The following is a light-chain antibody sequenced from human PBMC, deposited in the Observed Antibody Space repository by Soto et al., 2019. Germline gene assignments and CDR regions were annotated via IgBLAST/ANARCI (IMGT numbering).Light chain of an antibody. Sequence: IMITQSPATLSVTQGERATLSCRASQSVSSNVDWYQQKPGQAPRLLIYGASTRATGIPARFSGSGSGTEFTLTISSLQSEDFAVYDCQQYNNWPSITFGQRTLLEI. CDR1: QSVSSN. CDR2: GAS. V-gene: IGKV3-15*01. J-gene: IGKJ5*01. CDR3: QQYNNWPSIT.